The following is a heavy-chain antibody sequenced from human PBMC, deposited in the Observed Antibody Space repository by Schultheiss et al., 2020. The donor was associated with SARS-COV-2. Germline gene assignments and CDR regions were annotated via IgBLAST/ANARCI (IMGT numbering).Heavy chain of an antibody. J-gene: IGHJ4*02. CDR3: ARSGAGGYYYGGDY. CDR1: GFTFSRYA. Sequence: GESLKISCSASGFTFSRYAMHWVRQAPGKGLEYVSAISTNGGSRYYAGSVKGRFTISRDNSKSTLYLQMNSLRAEDTAVYYCARSGAGGYYYGGDYWGQGTLVTVSS. V-gene: IGHV3-64*04. D-gene: IGHD3-22*01. CDR2: ISTNGGSR.